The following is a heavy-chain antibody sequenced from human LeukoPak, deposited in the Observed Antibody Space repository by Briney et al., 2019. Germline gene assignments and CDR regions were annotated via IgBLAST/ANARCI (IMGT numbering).Heavy chain of an antibody. D-gene: IGHD5-12*01. CDR1: GYTLTELS. V-gene: IGHV1-24*01. CDR3: ATGGYDSTPYDY. CDR2: FDPEDGET. J-gene: IGHJ4*02. Sequence: ASVKVSCKVSGYTLTELSMHWVRQAPGKGLEWMGGFDPEDGETIYAQKFQGRVTMTEDTSTDTAYMELSSLRSEDTAVYYCATGGYDSTPYDYWGQGTLVTVSS.